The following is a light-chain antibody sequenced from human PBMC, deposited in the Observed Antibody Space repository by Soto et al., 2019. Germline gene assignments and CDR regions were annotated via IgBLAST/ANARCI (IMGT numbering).Light chain of an antibody. CDR1: SSNIGAGYD. J-gene: IGLJ2*01. V-gene: IGLV1-40*01. CDR2: GNT. Sequence: QSVLTQPPSVSGAPGQRVTISCTGISSNIGAGYDVQWYQQLPGAAPRLLIFGNTNRPSGVPDRFSGSRSGTSASLAISGLQAEDDADYYCQSYDISLSVSVVFGGGTKLTVL. CDR3: QSYDISLSVSVV.